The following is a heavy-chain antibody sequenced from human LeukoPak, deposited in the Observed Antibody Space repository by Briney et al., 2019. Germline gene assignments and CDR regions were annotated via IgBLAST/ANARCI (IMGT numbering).Heavy chain of an antibody. CDR3: ASHMAVAGTRGFDD. CDR1: DDSLYSNKW. D-gene: IGHD6-19*01. J-gene: IGHJ4*02. Sequence: PSETLSLTWAGFDDSLYSNKWWRWVRQPPGKGLEWIGEISQTGTTYYDPSLKSRTTISIDRSKNHFSLTLTSATAADTAVYFCASHMAVAGTRGFDDWGPGILVTASS. V-gene: IGHV4-4*02. CDR2: ISQTGTT.